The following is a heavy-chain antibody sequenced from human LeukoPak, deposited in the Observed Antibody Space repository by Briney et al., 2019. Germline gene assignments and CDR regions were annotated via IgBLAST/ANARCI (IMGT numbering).Heavy chain of an antibody. CDR2: ISSSGDTM. CDR1: GFSFSDYY. D-gene: IGHD2/OR15-2a*01. CDR3: ARVMGIYASDY. V-gene: IGHV3-11*04. Sequence: NPGGSLRLSCAASGFSFSDYYMSWIRQAPGKGLEWVSYISSSGDTMSYADSVKGRFTISRDNAKNSLYLQMSSLRAEDAAIYYCARVMGIYASDYWGQGALVTVSS. J-gene: IGHJ4*02.